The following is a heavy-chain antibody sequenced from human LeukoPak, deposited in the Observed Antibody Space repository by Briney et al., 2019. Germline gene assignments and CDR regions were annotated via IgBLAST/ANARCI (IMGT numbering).Heavy chain of an antibody. CDR1: GYSFTSNV. D-gene: IGHD2-2*01. V-gene: IGHV1-18*01. CDR3: ARDRGYQLLENWFDP. Sequence: ASVKVSCKASGYSFTSNVISWVRQAPGQGLEWMGWISAYNGNTNYAQKLQGRVTMTTDTSTSTAYMELRSLRSDDTAVYYCARDRGYQLLENWFDPWGQGTLVTVSS. CDR2: ISAYNGNT. J-gene: IGHJ5*02.